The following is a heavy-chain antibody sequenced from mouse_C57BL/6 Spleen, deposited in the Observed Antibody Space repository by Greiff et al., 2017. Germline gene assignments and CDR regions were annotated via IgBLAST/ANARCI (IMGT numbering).Heavy chain of an antibody. CDR2: IYPGSGST. Sequence: QVQLQQPGAELVKPGASVKMSCKASGYTFTSYWITWVKQRPGQGLEWIGDIYPGSGSTNYNEKFKSKATLTVDTSSSTAYMQLSSLTSEDSAVYYCARFYYYGCSYDYAMDYWGQGTSVTVAS. CDR1: GYTFTSYW. J-gene: IGHJ4*01. D-gene: IGHD1-1*01. V-gene: IGHV1-55*01. CDR3: ARFYYYGCSYDYAMDY.